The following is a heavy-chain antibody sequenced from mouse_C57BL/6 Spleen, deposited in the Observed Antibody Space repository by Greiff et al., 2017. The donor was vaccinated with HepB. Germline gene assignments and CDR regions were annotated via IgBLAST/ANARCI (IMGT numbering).Heavy chain of an antibody. J-gene: IGHJ4*01. CDR1: GFSLTSYG. D-gene: IGHD1-1*01. CDR2: IWSGGST. Sequence: QVQLQQSGPGLVQPSQSLSITCTVSGFSLTSYGVHWVHQSPGKGLEWLGVIWSGGSTDYNAAFISRLSISKDNSKSQVFFKMNSLQADDTAIYYCAREGITTVADYYAMDYWGQGTSVTVSS. CDR3: AREGITTVADYYAMDY. V-gene: IGHV2-2*01.